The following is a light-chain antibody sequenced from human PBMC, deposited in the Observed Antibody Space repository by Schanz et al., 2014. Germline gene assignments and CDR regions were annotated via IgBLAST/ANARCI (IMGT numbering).Light chain of an antibody. V-gene: IGKV3-15*01. CDR3: QQHDAWPFT. J-gene: IGKJ4*01. Sequence: EIVVTQSPATLSVSPGESATLSCRASQSVNTNLAWYQQKPGQAPRLLIYGASTRATGIPARFSGGGSGTDFTLTISSLQSEDFAVYLCQQHDAWPFTFGGGTKVEL. CDR1: QSVNTN. CDR2: GAS.